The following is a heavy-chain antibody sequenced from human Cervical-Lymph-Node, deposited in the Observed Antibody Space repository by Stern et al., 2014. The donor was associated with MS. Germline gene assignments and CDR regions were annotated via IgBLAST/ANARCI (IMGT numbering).Heavy chain of an antibody. Sequence: VHLVESGPGLVKPSGTLSLTCAVSGGSVSSTNWWSWVRQSPGKGLEWIGNIYHRGSSNYRPSLRSRVSISLDNSKNHLSLHLTSVTAADTAVYYCARERQQYCNSEGCSYWYFDLWGRGTLVTVSS. V-gene: IGHV4-4*02. CDR3: ARERQQYCNSEGCSYWYFDL. CDR1: GGSVSSTNW. CDR2: IYHRGSS. J-gene: IGHJ2*01. D-gene: IGHD2/OR15-2a*01.